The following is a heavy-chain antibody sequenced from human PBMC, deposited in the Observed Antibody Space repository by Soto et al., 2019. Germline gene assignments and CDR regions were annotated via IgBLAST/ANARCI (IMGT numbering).Heavy chain of an antibody. V-gene: IGHV1-3*01. Sequence: QVQLVQSGAELKRPGASVRLSCKASGYIFTSFTLHWVRQAPGQRPEWMGWIDAGNGDTKSSLKFQGRVYFTRDTLATTAYMDLSHLTSEDTAMYYCARRGRVAYCTAECLHALDVWGQGTMVTVSA. CDR3: ARRGRVAYCTAECLHALDV. D-gene: IGHD2-8*02. J-gene: IGHJ3*01. CDR2: IDAGNGDT. CDR1: GYIFTSFT.